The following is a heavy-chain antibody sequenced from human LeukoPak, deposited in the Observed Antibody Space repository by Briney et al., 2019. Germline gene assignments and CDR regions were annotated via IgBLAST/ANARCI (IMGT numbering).Heavy chain of an antibody. CDR3: ARGGYYDLLTGYFH. V-gene: IGHV3-23*01. CDR2: ISGSGGST. J-gene: IGHJ4*02. D-gene: IGHD3-9*01. Sequence: GGSLRLSCAASGFTFSSYAMSWVRQAPGKGLEWVSAISGSGGSTYYADSVKGRFTISRDNSKNTLYLQMNSLRAEDTAVYFCARGGYYDLLTGYFHWGQGTLVTVSS. CDR1: GFTFSSYA.